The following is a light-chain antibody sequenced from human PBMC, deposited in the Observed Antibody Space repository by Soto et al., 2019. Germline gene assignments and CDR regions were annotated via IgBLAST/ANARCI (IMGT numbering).Light chain of an antibody. CDR1: QSISSW. Sequence: DIQMTQSPSTLSASVGDRVTITCRASQSISSWLAWYQRKPGKAPKLLIYKASNLETGVPSRFSGSGSGTEFTLTISSLQPDDFATYYCQQYNDYLLTFGPGTTVDIK. CDR3: QQYNDYLLT. CDR2: KAS. V-gene: IGKV1-5*03. J-gene: IGKJ3*01.